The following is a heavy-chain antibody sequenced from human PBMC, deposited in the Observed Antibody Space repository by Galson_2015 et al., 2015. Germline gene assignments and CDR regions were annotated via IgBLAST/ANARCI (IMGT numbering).Heavy chain of an antibody. CDR3: ARATVTHKSFYYYGMDV. V-gene: IGHV1-3*04. Sequence: SVKVSCKASGYTFTNYAVHWVRQAPGQGLEWMAWINTASGKTKYSQKLQGRVTITRDTSASTAYMELSSLRSEDTAVYYCARATVTHKSFYYYGMDVWGQGTTVTVSS. D-gene: IGHD4-17*01. CDR2: INTASGKT. J-gene: IGHJ6*02. CDR1: GYTFTNYA.